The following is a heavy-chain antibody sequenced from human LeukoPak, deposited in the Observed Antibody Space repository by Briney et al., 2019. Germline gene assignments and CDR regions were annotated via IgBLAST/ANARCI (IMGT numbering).Heavy chain of an antibody. CDR3: ARDSDYYDSSGYYGY. Sequence: GGSLRLSCAASGLTFSSYGMHWVRQAPGKGLEWVAVIWYDGSNKYYADSVKGRFTISRDNSKNTLYLQMNSLRAEDTAVYYCARDSDYYDSSGYYGYWGQGTLVTVSS. V-gene: IGHV3-33*01. CDR2: IWYDGSNK. J-gene: IGHJ4*02. CDR1: GLTFSSYG. D-gene: IGHD3-22*01.